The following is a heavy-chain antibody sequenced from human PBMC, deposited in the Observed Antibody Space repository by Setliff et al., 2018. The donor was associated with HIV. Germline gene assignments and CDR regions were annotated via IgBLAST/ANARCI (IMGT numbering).Heavy chain of an antibody. V-gene: IGHV4-34*01. Sequence: SETLSLTCTVSGGSISSHYWSWIRQRPGKGLEWIGEINHTGNTNYNPSVKSRVTISVDKSTNQVSLKLNSVTAADTAVYYCARAPGEAYNFWSDYDSSGYWYNWFDPWGQGTLVTVSS. CDR1: GGSISSHY. D-gene: IGHD3-22*01. CDR2: INHTGNT. J-gene: IGHJ5*02. CDR3: ARAPGEAYNFWSDYDSSGYWYNWFDP.